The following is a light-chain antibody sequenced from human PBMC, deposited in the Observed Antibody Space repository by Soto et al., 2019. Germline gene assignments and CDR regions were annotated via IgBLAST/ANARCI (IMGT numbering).Light chain of an antibody. J-gene: IGKJ4*01. V-gene: IGKV1-39*01. CDR2: VAS. CDR1: QTVISY. Sequence: DVQMTQSPSSLSASVGDRVNITCRAGQTVISYLHWYQQKPGKAPNLLIYVASYLHAGVPSRFSGSGSGTDFTLTITHVQPDDSATYFCQQTYRFPLTFGGGTKVEIK. CDR3: QQTYRFPLT.